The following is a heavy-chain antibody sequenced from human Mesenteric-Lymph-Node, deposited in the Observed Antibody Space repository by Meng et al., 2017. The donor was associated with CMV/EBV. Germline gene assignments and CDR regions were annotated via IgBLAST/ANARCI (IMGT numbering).Heavy chain of an antibody. CDR1: GGSITSGGYY. V-gene: IGHV4-31*03. CDR3: AGGSRAPSYY. CDR2: IYHSGSA. D-gene: IGHD6-6*01. Sequence: CSVSGGSITSGGYYWRWIRQYPGKGLEWIGYIYHSGSAYYNPSLRSRITISLDTSRNQFSLNLNSVTAADTAVYYCAGGSRAPSYYWGQGTLVTVSS. J-gene: IGHJ4*02.